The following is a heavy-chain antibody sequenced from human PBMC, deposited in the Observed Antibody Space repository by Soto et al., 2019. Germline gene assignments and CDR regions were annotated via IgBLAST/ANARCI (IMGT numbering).Heavy chain of an antibody. CDR1: EGTFSRNG. CDR3: ARGSLFGDYGDFDY. Sequence: QVQLVQSGAEVKKPGSSVKVSCKVSEGTFSRNGISWVRQAPGQGLEWMGGIIPMFTTPNYAQKFQDRVTITADESTSTVYMGLSSLRSDDTAFYYCARGSLFGDYGDFDYWGQGTLVTVSS. D-gene: IGHD4-17*01. V-gene: IGHV1-69*01. J-gene: IGHJ4*02. CDR2: IIPMFTTP.